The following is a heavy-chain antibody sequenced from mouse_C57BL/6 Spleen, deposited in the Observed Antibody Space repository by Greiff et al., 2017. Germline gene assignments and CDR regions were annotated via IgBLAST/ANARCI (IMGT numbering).Heavy chain of an antibody. D-gene: IGHD2-3*01. V-gene: IGHV1-50*01. CDR1: GYTFTSYW. CDR3: ARRRDDQNY. J-gene: IGHJ2*01. CDR2: IDPSDSYT. Sequence: QVQLQQPGAELVKPGASVKLSCKASGYTFTSYWMQWVKQRPGQGLEWIGEIDPSDSYTNYNQKFKGKAPLTVDTSSSTAYLQRSSLTAEDSAVYYCARRRDDQNYWGQGTTLTVSS.